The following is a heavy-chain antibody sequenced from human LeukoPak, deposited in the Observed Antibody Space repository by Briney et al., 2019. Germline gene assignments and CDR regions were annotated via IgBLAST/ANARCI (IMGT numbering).Heavy chain of an antibody. CDR2: ISSSSSTI. CDR1: GFTFSSYS. V-gene: IGHV3-48*01. D-gene: IGHD4-23*01. J-gene: IGHJ4*02. Sequence: GGSLRLSCAASGFTFSSYSMNWVRQAPGKGLEWVSYISSSSSTIYYADSVRGRFTISRDNAKNSLSLQMNSLRAEDTAVYYCARVDYGGFNFDYWGQGTLVTVST. CDR3: ARVDYGGFNFDY.